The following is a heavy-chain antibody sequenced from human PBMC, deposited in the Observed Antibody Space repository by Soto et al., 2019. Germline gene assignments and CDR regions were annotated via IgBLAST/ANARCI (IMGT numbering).Heavy chain of an antibody. CDR2: IYYSGST. Sequence: SETLSLTCTVSGGSISSGGYYWSWIRQHPGKGLEWIGYIYYSGSTYYNPSLTSRVTISVDTSKNQFSLKLSPVTAADTAVYYSARCRNPPQLRGATSYYYYGMDVWDQVTTVTVSS. J-gene: IGHJ6*02. CDR3: ARCRNPPQLRGATSYYYYGMDV. D-gene: IGHD1-26*01. V-gene: IGHV4-31*03. CDR1: GGSISSGGYY.